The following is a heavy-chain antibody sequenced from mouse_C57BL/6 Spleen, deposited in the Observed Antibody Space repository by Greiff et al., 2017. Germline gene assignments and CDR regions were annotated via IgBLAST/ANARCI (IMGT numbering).Heavy chain of an antibody. J-gene: IGHJ1*03. CDR1: GYTFTSYW. CDR2: IHPSDSDT. D-gene: IGHD2-5*01. V-gene: IGHV1-74*01. Sequence: VQLQQSGAELVKPGASVKVSCKASGYTFTSYWMHWVKQRPGQGLEWIGRIHPSDSDTNYNQKFKGKATLTVDKSSSTAYMQISSLTSEDSAVYYCAIGVYSNYNWYFDVWGTGTTVTVSS. CDR3: AIGVYSNYNWYFDV.